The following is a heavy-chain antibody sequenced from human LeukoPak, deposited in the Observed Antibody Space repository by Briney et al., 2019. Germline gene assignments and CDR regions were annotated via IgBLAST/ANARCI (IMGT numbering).Heavy chain of an antibody. Sequence: GGSLRLSCAASGFTFSGYAMSWVRQAPGKGLEWVSTISGSGAGTYYADSVKGRFTISRDNSKNTLHLQMNSLRAEDTAVYYCAKSRIVLVHYFDYWGQGTLVTVSS. D-gene: IGHD1-26*01. CDR3: AKSRIVLVHYFDY. CDR1: GFTFSGYA. CDR2: ISGSGAGT. V-gene: IGHV3-23*01. J-gene: IGHJ4*02.